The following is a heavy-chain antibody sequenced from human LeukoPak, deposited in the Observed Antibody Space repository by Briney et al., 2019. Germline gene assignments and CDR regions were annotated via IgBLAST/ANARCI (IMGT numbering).Heavy chain of an antibody. CDR1: GFTFSNYA. CDR3: ASEREPDY. V-gene: IGHV3-30*04. J-gene: IGHJ4*02. D-gene: IGHD1-26*01. Sequence: PGGSLRLSCAASGFTFSNYAMHWVRQAPGKGLEWVAVISYDGSKKDYADSEKGRFTISRDNSKNTLYLQMNSLRAEDTAVYYCASEREPDYWGQGTLVTVSS. CDR2: ISYDGSKK.